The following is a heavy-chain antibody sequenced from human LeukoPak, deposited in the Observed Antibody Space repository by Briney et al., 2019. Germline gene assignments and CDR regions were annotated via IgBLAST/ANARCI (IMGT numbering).Heavy chain of an antibody. CDR1: GFSFSVYW. J-gene: IGHJ4*02. V-gene: IGHV3-7*01. CDR2: IKEDASEI. Sequence: GGSLRLSCAASGFSFSVYWMTWFRQAPGKGLEWVASIKEDASEIHYVESVKGRFTISRDNAKDSLFLQMNSLRAEDTAVYYCAKNGRGKSAYYFDYWGQGTLVTVSS. CDR3: AKNGRGKSAYYFDY. D-gene: IGHD1-26*01.